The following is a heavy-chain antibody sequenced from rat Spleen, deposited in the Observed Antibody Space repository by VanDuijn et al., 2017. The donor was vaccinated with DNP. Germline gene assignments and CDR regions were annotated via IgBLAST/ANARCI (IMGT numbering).Heavy chain of an antibody. D-gene: IGHD1-12*03. CDR3: ARGNDWYYPDWYFDF. CDR1: GFSITSNY. CDR2: INYSGST. V-gene: IGHV3-1*01. Sequence: EVQLQESGPGLVKPSQSLSLTCSVTGFSITSNYWGWIRKLPGNKMEWIGYINYSGSTGYNPSLKSRISISRDTSKNQFFLQLNSVTTEETAVYYCARGNDWYYPDWYFDFWGPGTMVTVSS. J-gene: IGHJ1*01.